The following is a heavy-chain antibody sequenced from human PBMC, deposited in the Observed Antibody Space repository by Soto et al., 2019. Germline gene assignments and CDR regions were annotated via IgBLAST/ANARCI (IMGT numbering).Heavy chain of an antibody. CDR3: ARGKGEYYYYYYGMDV. V-gene: IGHV4-59*01. J-gene: IGHJ6*02. CDR1: GGSISSYY. Sequence: PSETLSLTCTVSGGSISSYYWSWIRQPPGKGLEWIGYIYYSGSTNHNPSLKSRVTISVDTSKNQFSLKLSSVTAADTAVYYCARGKGEYYYYYYGMDVWGQGTTVTVSS. CDR2: IYYSGST.